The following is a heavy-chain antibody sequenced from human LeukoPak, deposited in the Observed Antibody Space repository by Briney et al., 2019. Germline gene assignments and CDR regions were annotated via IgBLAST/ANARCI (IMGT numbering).Heavy chain of an antibody. Sequence: GSSVKVSCKASGGTFSSYAISWVRQAPGQGLEWMGGIIPIFGTANYAQKFQGRVTITADESTSTAYMELGSLRSEDTAVYYCARDPSADSSGYFDYWGQGTLVTVSS. CDR1: GGTFSSYA. CDR2: IIPIFGTA. V-gene: IGHV1-69*01. CDR3: ARDPSADSSGYFDY. J-gene: IGHJ4*02. D-gene: IGHD3-22*01.